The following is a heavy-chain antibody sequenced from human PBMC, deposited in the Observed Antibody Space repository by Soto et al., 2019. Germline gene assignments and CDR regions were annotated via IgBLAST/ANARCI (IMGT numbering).Heavy chain of an antibody. CDR1: GYTFTSYY. J-gene: IGHJ6*02. Sequence: ASVKVSCKASGYTFTSYYMHWVRQAPGQGLEWMGIINPSGGSTSYAQKFQGRVTMTRDTSTSTVYMELSSLRSEDTAVYYCARDQYYSSSINYGMDVWGQGTTVTVSS. CDR3: ARDQYYSSSINYGMDV. CDR2: INPSGGST. V-gene: IGHV1-46*03. D-gene: IGHD6-13*01.